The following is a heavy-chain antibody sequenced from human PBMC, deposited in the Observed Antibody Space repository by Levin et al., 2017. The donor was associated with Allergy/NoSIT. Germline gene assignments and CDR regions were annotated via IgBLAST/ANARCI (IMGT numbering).Heavy chain of an antibody. V-gene: IGHV3-21*06. CDR3: AREIVVIFPTAPRPNTVDY. D-gene: IGHD2-2*01. CDR2: INSGGSHI. CDR1: GFTFSSYT. Sequence: GGSLRLSCVASGFTFSSYTMNWVRQAPGKGLEWVSAINSGGSHIKYADSVKGRFTISRDNAKSSLYLQMNSLRDDDTAVYYCAREIVVIFPTAPRPNTVDYWGQGTLVTVSS. J-gene: IGHJ4*02.